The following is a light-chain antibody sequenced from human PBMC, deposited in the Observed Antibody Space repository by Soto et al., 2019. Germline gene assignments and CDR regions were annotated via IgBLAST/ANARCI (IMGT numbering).Light chain of an antibody. CDR3: QQYDNWRRS. J-gene: IGKJ1*01. CDR2: GAS. V-gene: IGKV3-15*01. Sequence: EVVLTQSPATLSLSPGERATLSCRASQSVSTYLAWYQQKPGQPPRLLISGASTRATGIPARFSGSGSGTEFTLTISSLQSEDFAVYFCQQYDNWRRSFGQGTKVDIK. CDR1: QSVSTY.